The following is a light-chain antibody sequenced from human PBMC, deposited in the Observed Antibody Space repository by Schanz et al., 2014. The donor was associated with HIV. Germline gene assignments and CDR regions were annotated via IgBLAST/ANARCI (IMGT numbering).Light chain of an antibody. CDR2: GAS. J-gene: IGKJ1*01. Sequence: EIVMTQSPATLSVSPGERATLSCRASQSVSSYLAWYQQKPGQAPRLLIYGASSRAAGIPARFSGSVSGTEFTLTISSLQSEDFAVYYCQQYNNWPETFGQGTKVEIK. V-gene: IGKV3-15*01. CDR3: QQYNNWPET. CDR1: QSVSSY.